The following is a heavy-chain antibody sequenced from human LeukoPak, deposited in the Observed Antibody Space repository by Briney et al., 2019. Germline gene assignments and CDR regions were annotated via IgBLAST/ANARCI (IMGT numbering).Heavy chain of an antibody. CDR2: INPNSGGT. V-gene: IGHV1-2*02. D-gene: IGHD6-19*01. CDR3: ARFATQYSSGIHGMDV. J-gene: IGHJ6*02. Sequence: GASVKVSCTASGYTFTGYYMHWVRPAPGQGLAWMGWINPNSGGTNYAQKFQGRVTMTRDTSISTAYMELSRLRSDDTAVYYCARFATQYSSGIHGMDVWGQGTTVTVSS. CDR1: GYTFTGYY.